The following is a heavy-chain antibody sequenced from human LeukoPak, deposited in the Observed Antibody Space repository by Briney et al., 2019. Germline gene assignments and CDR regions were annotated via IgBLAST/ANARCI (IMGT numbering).Heavy chain of an antibody. CDR2: IYYDGST. J-gene: IGHJ4*02. D-gene: IGHD1-1*01. CDR1: GGSISSYY. CDR3: ARHLSGTTTAHYFDF. V-gene: IGHV4-59*04. Sequence: SETLSLTCTVSGGSISSYYWSWIRQPPGKGLEWIGNIYYDGSTYYNPSLKSRVTISVDRSKNQFSLKLYSVTASDAAIYYCARHLSGTTTAHYFDFWGQGTLVTVSS.